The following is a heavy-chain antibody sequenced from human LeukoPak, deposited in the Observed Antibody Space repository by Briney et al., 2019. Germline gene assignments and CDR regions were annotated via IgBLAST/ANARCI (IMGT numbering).Heavy chain of an antibody. V-gene: IGHV4-28*01. Sequence: SDTLSLTCTVSGSSISSSNWWGWIRQPPGKGLEWIGYIYYSGSTYYNPSLKSRVTMSVDTSKNQISLKLSSVTAVDTAVYYCARTQAYCSSTSCYHFDYWGQGTLVTVSS. CDR2: IYYSGST. D-gene: IGHD2-2*01. CDR3: ARTQAYCSSTSCYHFDY. CDR1: GSSISSSNW. J-gene: IGHJ4*02.